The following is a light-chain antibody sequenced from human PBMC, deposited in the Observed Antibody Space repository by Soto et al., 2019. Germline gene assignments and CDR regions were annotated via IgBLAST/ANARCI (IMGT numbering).Light chain of an antibody. CDR2: KAS. J-gene: IGKJ2*02. CDR3: QQYNSYSPWT. Sequence: DIQMTQSPSTLSASVGDRVTITCRASQSISSWLAWYQQKPGKAPKLLIYKASSLESGVPSRFSGSGSGTECTLTISSLQPADFATYYCQQYNSYSPWTFGQGTKLESK. CDR1: QSISSW. V-gene: IGKV1-5*03.